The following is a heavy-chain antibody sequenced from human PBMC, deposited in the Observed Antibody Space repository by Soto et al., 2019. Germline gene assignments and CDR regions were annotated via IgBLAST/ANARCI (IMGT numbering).Heavy chain of an antibody. V-gene: IGHV1-3*01. J-gene: IGHJ6*02. CDR1: GYTFTSYA. CDR2: INAGNGNT. CDR3: ARVSSYDYGMYV. Sequence: ASVKVSCKASGYTFTSYAMHWVRQAPGQRPEWMGWINAGNGNTKYSQKFQGRVTITRDTSASTAYMELSSLRSEDTAVYYCARVSSYDYGMYVWGQGTTVTVSS.